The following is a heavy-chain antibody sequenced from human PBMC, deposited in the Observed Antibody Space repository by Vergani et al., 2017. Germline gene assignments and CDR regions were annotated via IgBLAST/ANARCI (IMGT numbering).Heavy chain of an antibody. CDR1: GYTFTSYG. J-gene: IGHJ4*02. V-gene: IGHV1-18*01. Sequence: QVQLVQSGAEVKKPGASVKVSCKASGYTFTSYGISWVRQAPGKGLEWMGWISAYNGNTNYAQKLQGRVTMTTDTSTSTAYMELRSLRSDDTAVYYCSTAGHILTCYYTPFDYWGQGTLVTVSS. CDR3: STAGHILTCYYTPFDY. D-gene: IGHD3-9*01. CDR2: ISAYNGNT.